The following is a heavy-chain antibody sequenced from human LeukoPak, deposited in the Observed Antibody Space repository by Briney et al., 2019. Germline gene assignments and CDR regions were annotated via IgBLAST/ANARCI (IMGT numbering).Heavy chain of an antibody. Sequence: SETLSLTCTVSGGSISSYYWSWIRQPPGKGLEWIGYIYHSGSTYYNPSLKSRVTISVDRSKNQFSLKLSSVTAADTAVYYCARGLGYCSSTSCFSDAFDIWGQGTMVTVSS. CDR3: ARGLGYCSSTSCFSDAFDI. V-gene: IGHV4-59*12. J-gene: IGHJ3*02. D-gene: IGHD2-2*01. CDR2: IYHSGST. CDR1: GGSISSYY.